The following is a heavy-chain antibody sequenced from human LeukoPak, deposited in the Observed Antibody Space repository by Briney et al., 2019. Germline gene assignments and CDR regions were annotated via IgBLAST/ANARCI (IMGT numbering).Heavy chain of an antibody. CDR2: INHSGST. D-gene: IGHD3-22*01. V-gene: IGHV4-34*01. CDR1: GGSISSYY. Sequence: SETLSLTCTVSGGSISSYYWSWVRQPPGKGLEWIGEINHSGSTNYNPSLKSRVTTSVDTSKNQFSLKLSSVTAADTAVYYCARGNYYYDSSGYFDYWGQGTLVTVSS. J-gene: IGHJ4*02. CDR3: ARGNYYYDSSGYFDY.